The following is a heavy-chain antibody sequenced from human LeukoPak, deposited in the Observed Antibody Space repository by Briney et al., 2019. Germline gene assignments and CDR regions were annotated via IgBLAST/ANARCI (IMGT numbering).Heavy chain of an antibody. J-gene: IGHJ4*02. Sequence: SETLSLTCTVSGGSISSYYWSWIRQPPGKGLEWIGEINHSGSTNYNPSLKSRVTISVDTSKNQFSLKLSSVTAADTAVYYCAIRTIAVAGHENDYWGQGTLVTVSS. V-gene: IGHV4-34*01. CDR3: AIRTIAVAGHENDY. CDR1: GGSISSYY. CDR2: INHSGST. D-gene: IGHD6-19*01.